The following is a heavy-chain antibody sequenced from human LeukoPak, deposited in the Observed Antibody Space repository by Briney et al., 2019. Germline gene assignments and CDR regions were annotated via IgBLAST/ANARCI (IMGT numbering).Heavy chain of an antibody. D-gene: IGHD3-22*01. V-gene: IGHV3-48*03. CDR2: ISSSGSTI. Sequence: GGSLRLSCAASGFTFSSYQMNWVRQAPGKGLEWVAYISSSGSTIYYAASVKGRFTISRDNAKNSLYLQMNSLRAEDTAVYYCARGSYFDSSFDYWGQGALVTVSS. CDR3: ARGSYFDSSFDY. CDR1: GFTFSSYQ. J-gene: IGHJ4*02.